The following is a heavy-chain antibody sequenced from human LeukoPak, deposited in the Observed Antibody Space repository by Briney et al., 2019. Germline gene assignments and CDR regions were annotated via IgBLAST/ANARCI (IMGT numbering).Heavy chain of an antibody. CDR3: ARGYYYDSSGYYMYYFDY. D-gene: IGHD3-22*01. V-gene: IGHV3-74*01. CDR1: GITLSRYW. J-gene: IGHJ4*02. CDR2: TNSDGSST. Sequence: GGSLRLSCAASGITLSRYWMYWVRHAPGKGLVWVLRTNSDGSSTSYADSVKGRFTISRDNAKNTLYLQMNSLRAEDTAVYNCARGYYYDSSGYYMYYFDYWGQGTLLTVSS.